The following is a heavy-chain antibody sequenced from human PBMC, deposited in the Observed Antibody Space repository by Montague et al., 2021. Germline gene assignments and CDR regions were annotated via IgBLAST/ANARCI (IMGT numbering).Heavy chain of an antibody. D-gene: IGHD3-3*01. J-gene: IGHJ4*02. CDR2: MKSSGAS. Sequence: SETLSLTCAVSGASFKAYYWSWIRQPPGTGLEWIGEMKSSGASNYNPSLTSRVTISVDIPKKQFSLNLRSMTAADTAMYYCMGWSVFVSGDFWGQGTQVIVSS. CDR3: MGWSVFVSGDF. V-gene: IGHV4-34*01. CDR1: GASFKAYY.